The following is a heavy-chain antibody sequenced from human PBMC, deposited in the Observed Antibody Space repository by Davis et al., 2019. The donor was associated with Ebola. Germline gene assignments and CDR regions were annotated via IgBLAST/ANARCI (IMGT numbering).Heavy chain of an antibody. Sequence: GGSLRLSCAASGFTFSSYEMNWVRQAPGKGLEWVSYISSSGSIGYADSVKGRFTISRDNAKNSLYLQMNSLRAEDTALYYCAKADGSSWYYNWFDPWGQGTLVTVSS. J-gene: IGHJ5*02. V-gene: IGHV3-48*03. CDR3: AKADGSSWYYNWFDP. D-gene: IGHD6-13*01. CDR2: ISSSGSI. CDR1: GFTFSSYE.